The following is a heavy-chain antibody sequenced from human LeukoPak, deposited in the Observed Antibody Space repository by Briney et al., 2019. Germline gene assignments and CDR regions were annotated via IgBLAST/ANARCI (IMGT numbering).Heavy chain of an antibody. J-gene: IGHJ6*03. V-gene: IGHV3-7*01. CDR1: GFTFSSYW. CDR2: IKQDGSEK. D-gene: IGHD6-13*01. Sequence: GGSLRLSCAASGFTFSSYWMSWVRQAPGKGLEWVANIKQDGSEKYYVDSVKGRFTISRDNARNSRYLQMNSLRAEDTAVYYCARAFGYSYEYYYYMDVWGKGTTVSVSS. CDR3: ARAFGYSYEYYYYMDV.